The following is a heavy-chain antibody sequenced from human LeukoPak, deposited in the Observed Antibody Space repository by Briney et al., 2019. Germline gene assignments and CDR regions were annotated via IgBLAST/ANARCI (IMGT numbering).Heavy chain of an antibody. V-gene: IGHV3-43*01. J-gene: IGHJ4*02. CDR2: SCWGGGST. CDR3: AKENFLGGARKYDFWSGYFDY. D-gene: IGHD3-3*01. Sequence: GGPLRLSCAASGFTYDDYTKHWVRQSPGKGVEWVSLSCWGGGSTYYADSVKGRFTISRENSKNSLYLQMNSLRAEDTALYYCAKENFLGGARKYDFWSGYFDYWGQGTLVTVSS. CDR1: GFTYDDYT.